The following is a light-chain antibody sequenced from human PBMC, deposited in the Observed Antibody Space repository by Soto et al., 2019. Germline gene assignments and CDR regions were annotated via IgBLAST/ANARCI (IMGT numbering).Light chain of an antibody. V-gene: IGKV2-28*01. CDR2: LGT. Sequence: EIEMTQSPLSLPVTPGEPASISCRSSQSLLYRNGNTHLDWYLQKPGQSPQLLMYLGTHRACGVPDRFSGSGTGTDFTLKISRVEAEDVGIYYCMQTLQIPHTFGQGTKLEI. CDR3: MQTLQIPHT. J-gene: IGKJ2*01. CDR1: QSLLYRNGNTH.